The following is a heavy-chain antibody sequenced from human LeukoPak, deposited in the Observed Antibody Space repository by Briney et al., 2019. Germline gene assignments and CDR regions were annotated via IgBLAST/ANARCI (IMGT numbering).Heavy chain of an antibody. D-gene: IGHD4-17*01. CDR2: ISGSGGST. Sequence: GGSLRLSCAASGFTFSSYAMSWVRQAPGKGREWVSAISGSGGSTYYADSVKGRFTISRDNSKNTLYLQMNSLRAEDTAVYYCAKDRHGDSDFDYWGQGTLVTVSS. V-gene: IGHV3-23*01. J-gene: IGHJ4*02. CDR3: AKDRHGDSDFDY. CDR1: GFTFSSYA.